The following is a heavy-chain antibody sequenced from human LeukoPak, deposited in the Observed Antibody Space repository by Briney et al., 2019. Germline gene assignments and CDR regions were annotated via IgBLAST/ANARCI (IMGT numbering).Heavy chain of an antibody. V-gene: IGHV4-34*01. CDR1: GGSFSGYY. CDR2: INHSGST. Sequence: SETLSLTCAVYGGSFSGYYWSWIRQPPGKGLEWIGEINHSGSTNYNPSLKSRVTISVDTSKNQFSLKLSSVTAADTAVYYCARISRGGSQYYYYMDVWGKGTTVTVSS. D-gene: IGHD2-15*01. J-gene: IGHJ6*03. CDR3: ARISRGGSQYYYYMDV.